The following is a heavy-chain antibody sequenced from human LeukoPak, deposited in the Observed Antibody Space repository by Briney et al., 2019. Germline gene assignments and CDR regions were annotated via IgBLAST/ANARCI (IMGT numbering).Heavy chain of an antibody. CDR3: ARGGSGSYMYYFDC. D-gene: IGHD3-10*01. CDR2: IYYSGST. CDR1: GGSISSGGYY. Sequence: PSQTLSLTCTVSGGSISSGGYYWNWIRQRPGKGLEWIGYIYYSGSTYYNPSLKSRVTISVDTSKIQFSLKLSSVTAADTALYYRARGGSGSYMYYFDCWGQGTLVTVSS. V-gene: IGHV4-31*03. J-gene: IGHJ4*02.